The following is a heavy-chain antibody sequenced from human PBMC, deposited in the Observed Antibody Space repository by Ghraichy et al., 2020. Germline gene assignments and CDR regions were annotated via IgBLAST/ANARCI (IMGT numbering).Heavy chain of an antibody. CDR3: ARGPYSSSWYSGYYYGMDV. CDR1: GYTFTSYD. CDR2: MNPNSGNT. Sequence: ASVKVSCKASGYTFTSYDINWVRQATGQGLEWMGWMNPNSGNTGYAQKFQGRVTMTRNTSISTAYMELSSLRSEDTAVYYCARGPYSSSWYSGYYYGMDVWGQGTTVTVSS. D-gene: IGHD6-13*01. V-gene: IGHV1-8*01. J-gene: IGHJ6*02.